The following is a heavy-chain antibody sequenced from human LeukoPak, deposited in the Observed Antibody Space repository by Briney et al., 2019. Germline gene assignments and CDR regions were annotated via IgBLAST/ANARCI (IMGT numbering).Heavy chain of an antibody. Sequence: ASVKVSCKASGYTFRSHGIYWVRQAPGQGLEWMGWISPYNDETNYARMFRDRVIMTAETSTTTAYMELRGLTSDDTAVYFCAREADTNSWYRPAFRLLDVWRQGTLVTVSS. D-gene: IGHD6-13*01. CDR1: GYTFRSHG. V-gene: IGHV1-18*01. CDR3: AREADTNSWYRPAFRLLDV. CDR2: ISPYNDET. J-gene: IGHJ4*02.